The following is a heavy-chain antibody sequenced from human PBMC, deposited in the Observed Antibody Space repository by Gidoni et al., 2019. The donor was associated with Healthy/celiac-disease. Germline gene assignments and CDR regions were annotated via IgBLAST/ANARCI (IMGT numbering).Heavy chain of an antibody. D-gene: IGHD3-16*01. V-gene: IGHV2-70*01. Sequence: QVTLRESGPALVKPTQTLTLTCTFSRFSLRTSGMCVSWIRKPPGKALELLALIDWDDDKYYSTSLNTRFTISKATSKIQVVRTMTNMDPVDTALYYCARIYLSGGDWFDPWCQGTLVTVSS. J-gene: IGHJ5*02. CDR1: RFSLRTSGMC. CDR2: IDWDDDK. CDR3: ARIYLSGGDWFDP.